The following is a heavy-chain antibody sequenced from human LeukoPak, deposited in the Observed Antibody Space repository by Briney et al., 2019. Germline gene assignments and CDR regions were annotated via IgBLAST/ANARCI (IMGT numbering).Heavy chain of an antibody. D-gene: IGHD3-3*01. CDR1: GFTFSNYG. V-gene: IGHV3-33*01. CDR2: IWYDGSNE. CDR3: ARNAYYDFWSGYYIDY. J-gene: IGHJ4*02. Sequence: ESGGGVVQPGRSLRLSCAASGFTFSNYGMHWVRQAPGKGLEWVAVIWYDGSNENYVDSVKGRFTISRDNSKNTLYLQMNSLRAEDTAVYYCARNAYYDFWSGYYIDYWGQGTLVTVSS.